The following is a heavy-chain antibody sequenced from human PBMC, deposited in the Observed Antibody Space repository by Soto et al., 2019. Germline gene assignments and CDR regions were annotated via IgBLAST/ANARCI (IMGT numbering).Heavy chain of an antibody. V-gene: IGHV4-39*01. Sequence: QLQLQESGPGLVQPSETLSLTCTVSGGSIRSTDYYWGWIRQTPGKGLEYIGTIYFRGTTYYNPTFKIRVSIFIDTSKNPFSLNLRSVTAADTAVYYCVRCFGELLYGDWFDPWGQGTLVTVSS. J-gene: IGHJ5*02. CDR2: IYFRGTT. CDR3: VRCFGELLYGDWFDP. CDR1: GGSIRSTDYY. D-gene: IGHD3-10*01.